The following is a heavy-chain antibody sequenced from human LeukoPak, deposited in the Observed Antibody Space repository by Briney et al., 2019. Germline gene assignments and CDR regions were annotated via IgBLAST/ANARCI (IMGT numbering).Heavy chain of an antibody. CDR1: GFTFSNAW. CDR2: IKSKTDGGTT. Sequence: GGSLRLSCAASGFTFSNAWMSWARQAPGKGLEWVGRIKSKTDGGTTDYAAPVKGRFTISRDDSKNTLYLQMNSLKTEDTAVYYCTREYKKDGIAAAGSWGQGTLVTVSS. J-gene: IGHJ5*02. CDR3: TREYKKDGIAAAGS. V-gene: IGHV3-15*01. D-gene: IGHD6-13*01.